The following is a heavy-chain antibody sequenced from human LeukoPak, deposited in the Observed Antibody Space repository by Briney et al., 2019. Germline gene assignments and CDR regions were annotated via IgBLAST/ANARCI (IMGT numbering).Heavy chain of an antibody. D-gene: IGHD6-19*01. CDR1: GFTFSSYA. Sequence: PGGSLRLSCAASGFTFSSYAMHWVRQAPGKGLEYVSTISSNGGITYYANSVKGRFTISRDNSKNTLYLQMGSLRAEDMAVYYCAREVGSSDWYGLWPLDYWGQGTLVTVSS. J-gene: IGHJ4*02. V-gene: IGHV3-64*01. CDR2: ISSNGGIT. CDR3: AREVGSSDWYGLWPLDY.